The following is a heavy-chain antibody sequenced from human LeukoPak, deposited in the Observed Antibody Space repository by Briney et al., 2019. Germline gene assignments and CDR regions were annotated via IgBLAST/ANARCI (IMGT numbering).Heavy chain of an antibody. CDR2: INPNSGGT. Sequence: GASVKVSCKASGYTFTDYYIHWVRQAPGQGLEWMGWINPNSGGTNYAQKFRGRVTMTRDRSISTACMELSRLRSDDTAVYYCARDVGPWQPYNWFDPWGQGTLVTVSS. CDR1: GYTFTDYY. CDR3: ARDVGPWQPYNWFDP. D-gene: IGHD6-13*01. J-gene: IGHJ5*02. V-gene: IGHV1-2*02.